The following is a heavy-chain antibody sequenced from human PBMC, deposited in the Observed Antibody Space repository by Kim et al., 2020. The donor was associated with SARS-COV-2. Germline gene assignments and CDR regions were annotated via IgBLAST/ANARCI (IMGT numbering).Heavy chain of an antibody. CDR3: TRGRRYSYGLDY. CDR1: GFTFSGSA. CDR2: IRSKANSYAT. V-gene: IGHV3-73*01. D-gene: IGHD5-18*01. Sequence: GGSLRLSCAASGFTFSGSAMHWVRQASGKGLEWVGRIRSKANSYATAYAASVKGRFTISRDDSKNTAYLQMNSLKTEDTAVYYCTRGRRYSYGLDYWGQGTLVTVSS. J-gene: IGHJ4*02.